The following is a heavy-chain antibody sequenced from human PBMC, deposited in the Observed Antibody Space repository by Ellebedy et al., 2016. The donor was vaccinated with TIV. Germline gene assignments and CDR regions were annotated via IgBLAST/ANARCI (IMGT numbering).Heavy chain of an antibody. D-gene: IGHD2-2*01. CDR2: ISSSSSTI. J-gene: IGHJ4*02. Sequence: GGSLRLXXAASGFTFSSYSMNWVRQAPGKGLEWVSYISSSSSTIYYADSVKGRFTISRDNAKNSLYLQMNSLRAEDTAVYYCASPQGGQLLDFGWGQGTLVTVSS. CDR3: ASPQGGQLLDFG. V-gene: IGHV3-48*04. CDR1: GFTFSSYS.